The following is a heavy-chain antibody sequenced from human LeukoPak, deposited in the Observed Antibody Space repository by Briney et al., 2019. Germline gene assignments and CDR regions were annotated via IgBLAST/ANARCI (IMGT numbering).Heavy chain of an antibody. J-gene: IGHJ4*02. Sequence: GSSVKVSCKASGGTLSSYAISWVRQAPGQGLEWMGGIIPIFGTANYAQKFQGRVTITRNTSANTAYMEVSSLRSEDTAVYYCARQGGGPYSGSPFDYWGQGTLVTVSS. CDR3: ARQGGGPYSGSPFDY. CDR1: GGTLSSYA. D-gene: IGHD1-26*01. V-gene: IGHV1-69*05. CDR2: IIPIFGTA.